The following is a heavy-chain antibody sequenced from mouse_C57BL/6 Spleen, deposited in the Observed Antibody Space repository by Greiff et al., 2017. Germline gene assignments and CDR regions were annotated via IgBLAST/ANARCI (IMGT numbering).Heavy chain of an antibody. V-gene: IGHV1-26*01. D-gene: IGHD3-2*02. CDR2: RNPNNGGT. CDR3: ARTAQAIDY. CDR1: GYTFTDYY. J-gene: IGHJ2*01. Sequence: VQLQQSGPELVKPGASVKISCKASGYTFTDYYMNWVKQSQGKSREWIGDRNPNNGGTSYNQKFKGKATLTVEKSSSTADMELRSLTSEDSAVYYCARTAQAIDYWGQGTTLTVSS.